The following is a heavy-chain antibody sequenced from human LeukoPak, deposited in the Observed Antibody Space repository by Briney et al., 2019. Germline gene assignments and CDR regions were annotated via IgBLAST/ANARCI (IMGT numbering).Heavy chain of an antibody. D-gene: IGHD4-17*01. CDR1: GFTFSSYV. V-gene: IGHV3-30*14. CDR2: ISYDGSNK. Sequence: PGRSLRLSCAASGFTFSSYVMHWVRQAPGKGLEWVAVISYDGSNKYYADSVKGRFTISRDNSKNTLYLQMNSLRAEDTAVYYCARTPTTVTTPFDYWGQGTLVTVSS. J-gene: IGHJ4*02. CDR3: ARTPTTVTTPFDY.